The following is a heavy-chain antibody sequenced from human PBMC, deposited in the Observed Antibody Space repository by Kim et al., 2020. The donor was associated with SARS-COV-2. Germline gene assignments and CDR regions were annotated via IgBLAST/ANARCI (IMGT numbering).Heavy chain of an antibody. Sequence: GGSLRLSCAASGFTFSDYYMSWIRQAPGKGLEWVSYISSSSSYTNYADSVKGRFTISRDNAKNSLYLQMNSLRAEDTAVYYCARDWPNYDFWSGYLDWGQGTLVTVSS. CDR3: ARDWPNYDFWSGYLD. CDR1: GFTFSDYY. CDR2: ISSSSSYT. J-gene: IGHJ4*02. V-gene: IGHV3-11*06. D-gene: IGHD3-3*01.